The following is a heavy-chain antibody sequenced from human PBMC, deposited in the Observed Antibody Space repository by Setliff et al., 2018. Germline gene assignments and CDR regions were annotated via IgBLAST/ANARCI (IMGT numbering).Heavy chain of an antibody. V-gene: IGHV3-33*01. CDR2: IWYDGSNK. J-gene: IGHJ4*02. CDR1: GFTFSSYG. CDR3: VRAHSSTLSVHDY. Sequence: PGGSLRLSCAASGFTFSSYGMHWVRQAPGKGLEWVAVIWYDGSNKYYADSVKGRFTISRDNAKNSLDLQMDSLRAEDTAVYYCVRAHSSTLSVHDYWGQGTLVTVSS. D-gene: IGHD2-2*01.